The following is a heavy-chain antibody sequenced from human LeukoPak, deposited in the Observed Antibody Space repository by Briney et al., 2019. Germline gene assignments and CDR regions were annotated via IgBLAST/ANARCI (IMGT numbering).Heavy chain of an antibody. V-gene: IGHV1-18*01. D-gene: IGHD2-15*01. CDR3: ARGSFWFDP. J-gene: IGHJ5*02. Sequence: ASVTVSCKASGYTFTTHGITWVRQAPGQGLEWMGWISAYNGHTNYAQKFHGRVTMTTDTSTNTAYMELKSLRSDDTAVYYCARGSFWFDPWGQGTLVTVSS. CDR1: GYTFTTHG. CDR2: ISAYNGHT.